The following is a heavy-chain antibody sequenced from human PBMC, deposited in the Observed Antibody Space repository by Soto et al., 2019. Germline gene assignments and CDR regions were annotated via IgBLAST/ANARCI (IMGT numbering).Heavy chain of an antibody. J-gene: IGHJ5*02. D-gene: IGHD3-10*01. CDR2: IYPGDSDT. CDR1: GYSFTSYW. V-gene: IGHV5-51*01. CDR3: ARTHGSGSYSLNWFDP. Sequence: GESLKISCKGSGYSFTSYWIGWVRQMPGKGLEWMGIIYPGDSDTRYSPSFQGQVTISADKSISTAYLQWSSLKASDTAMYYCARTHGSGSYSLNWFDPWGQGTLVTVSS.